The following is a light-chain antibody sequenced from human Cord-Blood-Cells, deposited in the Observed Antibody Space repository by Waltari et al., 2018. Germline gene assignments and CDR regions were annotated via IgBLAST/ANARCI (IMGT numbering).Light chain of an antibody. CDR1: SSDVGGYNY. CDR3: CSYAGSYTFYV. V-gene: IGLV2-11*01. CDR2: DVS. J-gene: IGLJ1*01. Sequence: QSALTQPRSVSGSPGQSVTISCTGTSSDVGGYNYFSWYQQPPGKAPKLMIYDVSKRPSGVPDRFSGSKSGNTASLTISGLQAEDEADYYCCSYAGSYTFYVFGTGTKVTVL.